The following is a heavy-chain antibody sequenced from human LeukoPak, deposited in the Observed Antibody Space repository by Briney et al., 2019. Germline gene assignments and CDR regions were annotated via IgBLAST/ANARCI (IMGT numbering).Heavy chain of an antibody. Sequence: GGSLRLSCAASGFTFSSYAMSWVRQAPGKGLEWVSAISGSGGSTYYADSVKGRFTISRDNSKNTLYLQMNSLRAEDTAVYYCARGEVGYCSRTTCYGFDHWGQGSLVTVSS. CDR1: GFTFSSYA. CDR2: ISGSGGST. J-gene: IGHJ4*02. D-gene: IGHD2-2*01. CDR3: ARGEVGYCSRTTCYGFDH. V-gene: IGHV3-23*01.